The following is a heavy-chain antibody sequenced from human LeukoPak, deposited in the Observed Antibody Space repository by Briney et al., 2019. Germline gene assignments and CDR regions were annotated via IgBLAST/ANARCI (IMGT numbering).Heavy chain of an antibody. J-gene: IGHJ5*02. Sequence: PSETLSLTCTVSGGSISSYYWSWIRQPAGKGLEWIGRIYTSGSTNYNPSLKRRVTISVDTSKNQLSLKLSSVTAADTAVYYCARALDLGRFDPWGQGTLVTVSS. CDR3: ARALDLGRFDP. V-gene: IGHV4-4*07. CDR1: GGSISSYY. D-gene: IGHD3-16*01. CDR2: IYTSGST.